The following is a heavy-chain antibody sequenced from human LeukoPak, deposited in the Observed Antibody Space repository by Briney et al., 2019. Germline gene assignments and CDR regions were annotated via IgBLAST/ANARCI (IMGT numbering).Heavy chain of an antibody. Sequence: SETLSLTCTVSGGSISSYYWSWLRQPPGKGLEWIGHIYYSGSTNYNPSLKSRVTISVDTSKSQFSLKLSSVTAADTAVYYCARKGYSSGFDYFDYWGQGTLVTVSS. V-gene: IGHV4-59*01. D-gene: IGHD6-19*01. CDR1: GGSISSYY. J-gene: IGHJ4*02. CDR2: IYYSGST. CDR3: ARKGYSSGFDYFDY.